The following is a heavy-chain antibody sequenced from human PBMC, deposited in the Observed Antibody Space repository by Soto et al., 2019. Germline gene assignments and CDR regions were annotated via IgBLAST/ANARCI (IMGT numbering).Heavy chain of an antibody. CDR1: GYTFTSYD. CDR2: XNPNSGNT. D-gene: IGHD2-15*01. Sequence: ASVKVSCKASGYTFTSYDXNWVXQATGQGLEWMGWXNPNSGNTGYAQKFQGRVTMTRNTSISTAYMELSSLRSEDTAVYYCARGRYCSGGSCYFGSWFDPWGQGTLVTVSS. V-gene: IGHV1-8*01. CDR3: ARGRYCSGGSCYFGSWFDP. J-gene: IGHJ5*02.